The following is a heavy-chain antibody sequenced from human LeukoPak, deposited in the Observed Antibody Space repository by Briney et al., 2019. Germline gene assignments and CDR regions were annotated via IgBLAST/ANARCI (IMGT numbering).Heavy chain of an antibody. J-gene: IGHJ4*02. V-gene: IGHV4-4*02. CDR1: GGSISSSNW. CDR2: IYLRGNT. CDR3: ARGTITTVTDS. D-gene: IGHD4-17*01. Sequence: SQTLSLTCAISGGSISSSNWWTWVRQPPGKGLEWVGEIYLRGNTNYNPSLESRVTISVDESKTQLSLRLESVTAADTAVYYCARGTITTVTDSWGPGTLVTVSS.